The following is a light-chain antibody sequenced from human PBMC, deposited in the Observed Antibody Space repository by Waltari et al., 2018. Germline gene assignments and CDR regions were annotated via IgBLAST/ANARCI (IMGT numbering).Light chain of an antibody. CDR2: SAS. V-gene: IGKV1-39*01. CDR3: QQSYSSPQT. CDR1: QSISTY. Sequence: DIQMTQSPSSLSGSVGDRVPITCRASQSISTYLNWYQQKPGKAPKLLISSASSLQSGVTSRFSGSGSGTDFTLTISSLQPEDFATYYCQQSYSSPQTFGQGTKVEIK. J-gene: IGKJ1*01.